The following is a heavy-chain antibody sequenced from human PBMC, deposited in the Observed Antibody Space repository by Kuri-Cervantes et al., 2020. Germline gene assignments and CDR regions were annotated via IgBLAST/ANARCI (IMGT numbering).Heavy chain of an antibody. CDR2: IYYSGST. CDR3: ARASSTRRTINYYYYGMDV. CDR1: GGSISSGGYH. Sequence: LRLSCTVSGGSISSGGYHWSWIRQHPGKGLEWIGYIYYSGSTYYNPSLKSRVTISVDTSKNQFSLKLSSVTAADTAVYYCARASSTRRTINYYYYGMDVWGQGTTVTVSS. J-gene: IGHJ6*02. V-gene: IGHV4-31*03. D-gene: IGHD2-2*01.